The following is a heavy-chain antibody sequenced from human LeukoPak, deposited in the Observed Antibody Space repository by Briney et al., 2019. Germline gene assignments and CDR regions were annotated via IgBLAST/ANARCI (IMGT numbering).Heavy chain of an antibody. D-gene: IGHD1-26*01. Sequence: GGSLRLSCAASGFTFSTSWMHWVRHAPGKGLVWVSRINDDGSTTTHADSVKGRFTISSDNAKNTLYLQMSSLRAEDTAVYYCARALGSPLDYWGQGALVTVCS. J-gene: IGHJ4*02. CDR3: ARALGSPLDY. V-gene: IGHV3-74*01. CDR2: INDDGSTT. CDR1: GFTFSTSW.